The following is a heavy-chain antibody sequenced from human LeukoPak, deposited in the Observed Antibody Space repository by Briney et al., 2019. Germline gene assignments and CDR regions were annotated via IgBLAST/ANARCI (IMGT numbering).Heavy chain of an antibody. CDR3: ARCLRYSSGWYSYYYYGMDV. J-gene: IGHJ6*02. CDR2: ISYDGSNK. Sequence: GGPLRLSCAATGFTFSSYAMHWVRQAPGKGLEWVAVISYDGSNKYYADSVKGRFTISRDNSKNTLYLQMNSLRAEDTAVYYCARCLRYSSGWYSYYYYGMDVWGQGTTVTVSS. CDR1: GFTFSSYA. V-gene: IGHV3-30-3*01. D-gene: IGHD6-19*01.